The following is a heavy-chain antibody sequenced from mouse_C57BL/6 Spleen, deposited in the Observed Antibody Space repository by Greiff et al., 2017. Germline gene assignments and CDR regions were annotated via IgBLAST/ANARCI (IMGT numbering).Heavy chain of an antibody. Sequence: QVQLQQPGAELVMPGASVKLSCTASGYTFTSSWMHWVKQRPGQGLEWIGEIDPSDSYTNYNQKFKCKSTLTVDTSSSPASLQLSSLTSEDTAVYYGARSGDGYLACFAYWGQGTLVTVSA. J-gene: IGHJ3*01. V-gene: IGHV1-69*01. CDR1: GYTFTSSW. D-gene: IGHD2-3*01. CDR2: IDPSDSYT. CDR3: ARSGDGYLACFAY.